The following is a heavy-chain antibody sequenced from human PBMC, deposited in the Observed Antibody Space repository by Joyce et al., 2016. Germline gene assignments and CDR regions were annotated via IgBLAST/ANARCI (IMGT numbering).Heavy chain of an antibody. CDR2: INTDGSST. J-gene: IGHJ5*02. CDR1: GFSFSGYW. CDR3: VRGISARPGGPNWFDP. Sequence: EVQLVESGGGLVQPGGSLRLSCAASGFSFSGYWIHWVRQAPGKGLGWSSRINTDGSSTRFADSVKGRFTISRDNAKNTRYLQMNSLRAEDTAVYYCVRGISARPGGPNWFDPWGQGTLVTVSS. D-gene: IGHD6-6*01. V-gene: IGHV3-74*01.